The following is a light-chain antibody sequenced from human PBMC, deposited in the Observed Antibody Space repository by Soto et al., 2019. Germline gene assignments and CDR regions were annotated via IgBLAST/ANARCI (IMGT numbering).Light chain of an antibody. Sequence: EIVLTQSPGTLSLSPGERATLSCRASPSVRSNYLAWYQQKPGQAPRLLIYGASSRATGIPDRFSGTGSGTDFTLTISRLEPEDLAVYCCQQYVVSPYTSGQGTKLEIK. CDR3: QQYVVSPYT. J-gene: IGKJ2*01. CDR2: GAS. V-gene: IGKV3-20*01. CDR1: PSVRSNY.